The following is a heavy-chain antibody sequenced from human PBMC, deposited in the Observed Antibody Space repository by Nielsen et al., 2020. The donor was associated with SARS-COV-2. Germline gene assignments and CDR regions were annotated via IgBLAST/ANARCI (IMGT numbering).Heavy chain of an antibody. CDR1: GSTFRNAW. V-gene: IGHV3-15*01. J-gene: IGHJ6*02. D-gene: IGHD6-13*01. CDR3: STGGVAAVGTYYYYYGMDG. Sequence: GESLKISCVASGSTFRNAWMTWVRPAPGKGLEWVGRIKAKTDGETTVYAAPVQGRFTISRDDSEMTLYLQMDSLEIEDTGVYYCSTGGVAAVGTYYYYYGMDGWGQGTTVAVSS. CDR2: IKAKTDGETT.